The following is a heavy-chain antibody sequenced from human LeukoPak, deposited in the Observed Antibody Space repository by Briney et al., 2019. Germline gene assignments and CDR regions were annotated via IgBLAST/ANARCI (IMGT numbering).Heavy chain of an antibody. CDR3: ARVPVYSSGWYLDY. CDR2: INHSGST. J-gene: IGHJ4*02. Sequence: SETLSLTCAVYGGSFSGYYWSWIRQPPGKGLEWIGEINHSGSTNYNPSLKSRVTISVDTSKNQFSLKLSSVTAADTAVYYCARVPVYSSGWYLDYWGQGTLVTVSS. V-gene: IGHV4-34*01. CDR1: GGSFSGYY. D-gene: IGHD6-19*01.